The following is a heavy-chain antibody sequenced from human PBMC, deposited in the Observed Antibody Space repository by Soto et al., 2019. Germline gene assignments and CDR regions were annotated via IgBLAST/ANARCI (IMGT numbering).Heavy chain of an antibody. J-gene: IGHJ6*02. Sequence: QVQLVESGGGLVKPGGSLRLSCAASGFTFSDYYMSWIRQAPGKGLEWVSYISSSGSTIYYADSVKGRFTISRDNAKNSLYLQMNSLRSEDTAVYYCAREDRAAAPLTPYYYYGMDVWGQGTTVTVSS. CDR1: GFTFSDYY. CDR2: ISSSGSTI. CDR3: AREDRAAAPLTPYYYYGMDV. V-gene: IGHV3-11*01. D-gene: IGHD6-13*01.